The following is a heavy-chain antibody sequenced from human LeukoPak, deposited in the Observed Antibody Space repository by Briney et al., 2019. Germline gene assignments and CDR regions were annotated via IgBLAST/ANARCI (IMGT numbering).Heavy chain of an antibody. CDR3: ATNAGRRGNFFEY. CDR1: GYTFTSYG. D-gene: IGHD1-26*01. CDR2: IIPLFGTA. Sequence: SVKVSCKASGYTFTSYGISWVRQAPGQGLEWMGGIIPLFGTANYAQKFQDRVTITADESTSTAYMEMSSLSSEDTAFYYCATNAGRRGNFFEYWGQGSLVTVSS. V-gene: IGHV1-69*13. J-gene: IGHJ4*02.